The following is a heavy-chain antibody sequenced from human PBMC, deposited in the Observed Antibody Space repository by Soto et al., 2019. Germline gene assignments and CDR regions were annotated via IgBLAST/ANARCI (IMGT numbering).Heavy chain of an antibody. CDR1: GFTFSSYS. CDR3: ARDGSYDSSGYYFDY. V-gene: IGHV3-21*01. CDR2: ISSSGSYI. D-gene: IGHD3-22*01. Sequence: GGYLRLSCAASGFTFSSYSMNWVRQAPGKGLEWVLSISSSGSYIYYADSVKGRFTLSRDNAKNSLYLQMNSLRAEDTAVYYCARDGSYDSSGYYFDYWGQGTLVTVSS. J-gene: IGHJ4*02.